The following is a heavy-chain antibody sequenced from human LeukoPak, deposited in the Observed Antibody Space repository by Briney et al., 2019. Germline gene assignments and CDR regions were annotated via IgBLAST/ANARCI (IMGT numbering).Heavy chain of an antibody. J-gene: IGHJ4*02. V-gene: IGHV4-59*01. CDR1: GGSISSYY. D-gene: IGHD6-19*01. CDR2: IYYSGST. Sequence: SETLSLTCTVSGGSISSYYWSWIRQPPGKGLEWIGYIYYSGSTNYNPSLKSRVTISVDTSKNQFSLKLSSVTAADTAVYYCAREYSSGWSDYWGQGTLVTVSS. CDR3: AREYSSGWSDY.